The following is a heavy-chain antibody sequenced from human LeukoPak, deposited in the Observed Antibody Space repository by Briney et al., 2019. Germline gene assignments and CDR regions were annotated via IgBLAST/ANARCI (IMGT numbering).Heavy chain of an antibody. CDR1: GFHFRDFS. CDR2: VSGDGDTT. Sequence: GGSLRLSCAASGFHFRDFSMHCGRQVPGKGLEWVSLVSGDGDTTHYADYVKGRFTISRDNNKNSMFLQMNSLRVEDTAFYYCAKGNNSLSFNFDYWGQGALVTVSS. D-gene: IGHD2/OR15-2a*01. J-gene: IGHJ4*02. CDR3: AKGNNSLSFNFDY. V-gene: IGHV3-43*02.